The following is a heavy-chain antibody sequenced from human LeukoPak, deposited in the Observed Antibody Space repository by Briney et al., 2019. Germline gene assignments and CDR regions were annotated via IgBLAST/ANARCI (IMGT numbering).Heavy chain of an antibody. CDR3: ARVLGLPTYDAFDI. Sequence: PSETLSLTSTVSGGSISSYYWSWIRQPPGKGLEWIGYIYYSGSTNYNPSLKSRVTISVDTSKNQFSLKLSSVTAADTAVYYCARVLGLPTYDAFDIWGQGTMVTVSS. CDR2: IYYSGST. D-gene: IGHD1-1*01. V-gene: IGHV4-59*01. CDR1: GGSISSYY. J-gene: IGHJ3*02.